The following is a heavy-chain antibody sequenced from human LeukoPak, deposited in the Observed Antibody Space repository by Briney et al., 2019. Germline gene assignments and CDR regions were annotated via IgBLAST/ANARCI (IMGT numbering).Heavy chain of an antibody. J-gene: IGHJ3*02. Sequence: ASVKVSCKVSEYTLSELSMHWVRQAPGKGLEWMGNFDPEDGETIYAQKFQGRVTMTEDTSTDTAYMEVSSLRSEDTAVYYCATSSGTYDAFDIWGQGTMVTVSS. D-gene: IGHD3/OR15-3a*01. CDR1: EYTLSELS. CDR2: FDPEDGET. CDR3: ATSSGTYDAFDI. V-gene: IGHV1-24*01.